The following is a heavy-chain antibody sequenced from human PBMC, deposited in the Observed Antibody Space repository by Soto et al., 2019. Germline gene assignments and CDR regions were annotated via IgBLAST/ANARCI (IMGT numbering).Heavy chain of an antibody. D-gene: IGHD3-3*01. Sequence: GGSLRLSCAASGFTFSSYSMNWVRQAPGKGQEWVSYISSSSSTIYYADSVKGRFTISRDNAKNSLYLQMNSLRAEDTTVYYCAIDLGPVFWSGYYTGVRYYDIDVWGKGTSVTVSS. V-gene: IGHV3-48*01. CDR2: ISSSSSTI. CDR1: GFTFSSYS. J-gene: IGHJ6*03. CDR3: AIDLGPVFWSGYYTGVRYYDIDV.